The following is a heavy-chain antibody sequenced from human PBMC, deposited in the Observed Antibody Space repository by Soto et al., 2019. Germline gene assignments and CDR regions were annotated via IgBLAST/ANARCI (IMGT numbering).Heavy chain of an antibody. CDR1: GFTFISYS. CDR2: ISADSGYI. CDR3: ARDLVTAAAGTELSDY. J-gene: IGHJ4*02. Sequence: ESGGGLVKPGGSLRLSCAASGFTFISYSMSWVRQAPGKGLEWVSSISADSGYIYYADSLRGRFTISRDNAKNSLFLRMNSLRAGDTAVYYCARDLVTAAAGTELSDYWGQGTLVTVSS. V-gene: IGHV3-21*06. D-gene: IGHD6-13*01.